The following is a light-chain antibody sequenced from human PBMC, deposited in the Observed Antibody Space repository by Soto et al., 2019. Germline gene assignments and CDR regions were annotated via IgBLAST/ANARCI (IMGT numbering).Light chain of an antibody. CDR2: QTS. Sequence: IVLTQSPGTLSLSPGERVSLSCRASQSIAWNTLAWFQQKPGQAPRLLIYQTSARAAGIPDRFSGSGSGTDFTLAISRLEPEDFAVFYCHHYGSTPYIFGQGIKLELK. CDR3: HHYGSTPYI. J-gene: IGKJ2*01. V-gene: IGKV3-20*01. CDR1: QSIAWNT.